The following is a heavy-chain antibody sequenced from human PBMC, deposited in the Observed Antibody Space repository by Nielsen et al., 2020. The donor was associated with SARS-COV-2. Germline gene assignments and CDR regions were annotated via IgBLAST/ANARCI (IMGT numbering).Heavy chain of an antibody. CDR3: ARVSLLRITIFGVVTRPRYFDL. CDR2: IKQDGSEK. D-gene: IGHD3-3*01. J-gene: IGHJ2*01. V-gene: IGHV3-7*03. Sequence: GESLKISCAASGFTFSSYAMSWVRQAPGKGLEWVANIKQDGSEKYYVDSVKGRFTISRDNAKNSLYLQMNSLRAEDTAVYYCARVSLLRITIFGVVTRPRYFDLWGRGTLVTVSS. CDR1: GFTFSSYA.